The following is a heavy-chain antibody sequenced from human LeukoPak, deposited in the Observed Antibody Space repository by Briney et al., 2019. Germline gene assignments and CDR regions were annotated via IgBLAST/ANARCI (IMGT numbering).Heavy chain of an antibody. D-gene: IGHD3-10*01. CDR2: INPNSGGT. CDR1: GYTFTGYY. Sequence: ASVKVSCKASGYTFTGYYMHWVRQAPGQGLEWMGWINPNSGGTNHAQKFQGRVTMTRDTSISTAYMELSRLRSDDTAVYYCARSRITMVRPGMYNWFDPWGQGTLVTVSS. J-gene: IGHJ5*02. CDR3: ARSRITMVRPGMYNWFDP. V-gene: IGHV1-2*02.